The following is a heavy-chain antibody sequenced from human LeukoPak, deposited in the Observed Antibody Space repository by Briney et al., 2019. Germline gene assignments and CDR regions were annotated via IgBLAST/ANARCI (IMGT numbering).Heavy chain of an antibody. J-gene: IGHJ4*02. V-gene: IGHV1-8*01. Sequence: ASVKVSCKASGYTFTNYGISWVRQATGQGLEWMGWMNPNSGNTGYAQKFQGRVTMTRNTSISTAYMELSSLRSEDTAVYYCARLLRFFDWDSDYWGQGTLVTVSS. D-gene: IGHD3-9*01. CDR2: MNPNSGNT. CDR1: GYTFTNYG. CDR3: ARLLRFFDWDSDY.